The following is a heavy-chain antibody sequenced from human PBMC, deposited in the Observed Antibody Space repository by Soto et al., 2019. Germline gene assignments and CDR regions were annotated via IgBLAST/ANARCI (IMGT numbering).Heavy chain of an antibody. V-gene: IGHV3-48*03. CDR3: AGSAWYAY. J-gene: IGHJ4*02. CDR2: ISSGGSTI. Sequence: GALRLSCAASGFTFTSHEMNWVRQAPGKGLEWVSYISSGGSTIYYADSVKGRFTISRDNSKNSLYLQMSSLRAEDAAVYYCAGSAWYAYWGQGTLVTVSS. D-gene: IGHD6-19*01. CDR1: GFTFTSHE.